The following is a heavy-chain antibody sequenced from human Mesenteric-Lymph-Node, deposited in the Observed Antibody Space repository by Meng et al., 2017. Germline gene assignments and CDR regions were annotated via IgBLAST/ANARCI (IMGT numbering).Heavy chain of an antibody. D-gene: IGHD6-19*01. V-gene: IGHV4-31*03. CDR2: IYYSGST. CDR1: GGSVSSGGYY. J-gene: IGHJ4*01. Sequence: VQLQQSGPGLVKPSQTLSLTCTVSGGSVSSGGYYWTWIRQHPGKGLEWFGHIYYSGSTFYNPSLKRRVIISIDTSKNQFSLNLRSVTAADTAVYYCARVSSGWDYFDYWGQETWAPFP. CDR3: ARVSSGWDYFDY.